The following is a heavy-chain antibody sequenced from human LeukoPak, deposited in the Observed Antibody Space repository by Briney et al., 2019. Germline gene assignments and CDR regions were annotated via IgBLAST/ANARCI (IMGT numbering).Heavy chain of an antibody. J-gene: IGHJ4*02. CDR2: IYYSGST. CDR1: GGFINNYY. Sequence: SETLSLTCTVSGGFINNYYWSWIRQPPGKGLEWIGYIYYSGSTKYNPSLRSRVTISVDTSRNQFSLRLRSVTAADTALYYCARVVGYGYSDYWGPGTLVAVSA. D-gene: IGHD5-18*01. CDR3: ARVVGYGYSDY. V-gene: IGHV4-59*01.